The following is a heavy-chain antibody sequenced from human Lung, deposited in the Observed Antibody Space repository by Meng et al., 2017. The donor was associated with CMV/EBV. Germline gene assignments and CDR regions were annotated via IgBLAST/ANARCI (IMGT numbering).Heavy chain of an antibody. V-gene: IGHV4-39*07. CDR1: GGSMGRGTYH. CDR3: ALTMDNWFDP. J-gene: IGHJ5*02. D-gene: IGHD3-10*01. CDR2: IYYSGTT. Sequence: SXTXSLXCTVSGGSMGRGTYHWAWIRQPPGKGLEWIGSIYYSGTTYYNPSLKSRVTISGDTSKNQFYLSLHSLTAADTAVYYCALTMDNWFDPWGQGTPVTVYS.